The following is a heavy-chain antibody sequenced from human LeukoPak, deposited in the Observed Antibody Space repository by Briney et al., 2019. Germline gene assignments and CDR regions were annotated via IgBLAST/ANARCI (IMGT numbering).Heavy chain of an antibody. D-gene: IGHD3-16*02. CDR3: ARHRTASDY. J-gene: IGHJ4*02. Sequence: GTLRLSCAASGFTFSNYGMSWVRQAPGKGLEWVSTISGSGDTTYYADSVKGRFTISRDNAKNSLSLQMNSLRAEDTAVYYCARHRTASDYWGQGTLVTVSS. V-gene: IGHV3-23*01. CDR1: GFTFSNYG. CDR2: ISGSGDTT.